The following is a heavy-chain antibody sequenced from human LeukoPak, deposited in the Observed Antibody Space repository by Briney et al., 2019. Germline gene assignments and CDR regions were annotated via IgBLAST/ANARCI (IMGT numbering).Heavy chain of an antibody. CDR3: ARETFRVGNYYIDY. Sequence: PSETLSLTCAVYGGSFSGYYWSWIRQPPGKGLEWIGEINHSGNTNYNPSLKSRVTISVDTSTNQFSLTLSSVTAADTAVYYCARETFRVGNYYIDYWGQGTLVTVSS. J-gene: IGHJ4*02. CDR1: GGSFSGYY. V-gene: IGHV4-34*01. D-gene: IGHD3-16*01. CDR2: INHSGNT.